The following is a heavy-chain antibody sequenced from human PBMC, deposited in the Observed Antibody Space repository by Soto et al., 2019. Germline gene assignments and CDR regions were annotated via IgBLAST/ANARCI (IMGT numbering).Heavy chain of an antibody. CDR1: GYTFTGYY. Sequence: ASVKVSCKASGYTFTGYYMHWVRQAPGQGLEWMGWINPNSGGTNYAQKFQGWVTMTRDTSISTAYMELSRLRSDDTAVYYCARSFTAMGYYYYYGMDVWGQGTTVTVSS. CDR2: INPNSGGT. V-gene: IGHV1-2*04. J-gene: IGHJ6*02. D-gene: IGHD5-18*01. CDR3: ARSFTAMGYYYYYGMDV.